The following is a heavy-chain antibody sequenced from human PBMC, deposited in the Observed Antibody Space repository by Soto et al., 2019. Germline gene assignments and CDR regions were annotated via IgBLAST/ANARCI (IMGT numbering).Heavy chain of an antibody. D-gene: IGHD6-19*01. CDR1: GYTFADYY. Sequence: ASVKVSCKASGYTFADYYMHWVRQAPGQGLEWMGWINPNSGGTNYAQKFQGRVTMTRDTSISTAYMELNRLRSDDTAVYYCARDQSPSSGWPGMDVWGQGTTVTVSS. CDR3: ARDQSPSSGWPGMDV. CDR2: INPNSGGT. V-gene: IGHV1-2*02. J-gene: IGHJ6*02.